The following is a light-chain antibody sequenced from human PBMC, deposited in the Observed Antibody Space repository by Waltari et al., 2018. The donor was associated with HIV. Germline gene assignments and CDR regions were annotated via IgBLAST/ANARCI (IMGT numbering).Light chain of an antibody. V-gene: IGLV7-46*01. CDR3: LLTYGEDVV. J-gene: IGLJ2*01. CDR1: TGVVTRGHC. Sequence: QPVVTQEPSLTVSPGETVILTCASSTGVVTRGHCPYWFQVRPGHAPKTLIFASNNRYAWTPARFAGSVVGGKAALTLTGAQPEDEANYYCLLTYGEDVVFGGGTKLTVL. CDR2: ASN.